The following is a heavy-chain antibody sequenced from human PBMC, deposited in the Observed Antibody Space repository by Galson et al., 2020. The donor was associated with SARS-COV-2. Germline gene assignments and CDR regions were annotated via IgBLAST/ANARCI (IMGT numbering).Heavy chain of an antibody. Sequence: GESLKISCAASGFTFSNAWMSWVRQAPGKGLEWVGRIKSKTDGGTTDYAAPVKGRFTISRDDSKNTLYLQMNSLKTEDTAVYYCTTVSVVVTATATDVAFDIWGQGTMVTVSS. CDR3: TTVSVVVTATATDVAFDI. D-gene: IGHD2-21*02. CDR1: GFTFSNAW. CDR2: IKSKTDGGTT. J-gene: IGHJ3*02. V-gene: IGHV3-15*01.